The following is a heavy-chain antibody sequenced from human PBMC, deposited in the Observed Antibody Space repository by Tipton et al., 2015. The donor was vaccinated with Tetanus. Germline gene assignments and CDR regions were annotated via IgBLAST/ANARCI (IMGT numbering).Heavy chain of an antibody. V-gene: IGHV5-51*01. CDR1: GYNFTIYW. Sequence: QLVQSGAEVKKPGESLKISCKPSGYNFTIYWIGWVRQMPGKGLEWMGVINPTDYQTSYNPSFEGQVTISAGRSINTAYLQWSSLQTSDTAMYFCARRRSAILSGSYHWYFDIWGRGTLVTVSS. CDR2: INPTDYQT. CDR3: ARRRSAILSGSYHWYFDI. D-gene: IGHD3-9*01. J-gene: IGHJ2*01.